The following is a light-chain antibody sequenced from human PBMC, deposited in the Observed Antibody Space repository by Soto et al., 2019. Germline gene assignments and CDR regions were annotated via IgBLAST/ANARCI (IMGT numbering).Light chain of an antibody. J-gene: IGKJ3*01. CDR1: QGVSRK. CDR2: GAS. CDR3: QQSYSTPHT. Sequence: ERAMTQSPATLSVAPGERVTFSCRASQGVSRKLAWYQQKPGQAPRLLIYGASSRATGIPDRFSGSGSGTDFTLTISSLQPEDFATYYCQQSYSTPHTFGPGTKVDIK. V-gene: IGKV3D-15*01.